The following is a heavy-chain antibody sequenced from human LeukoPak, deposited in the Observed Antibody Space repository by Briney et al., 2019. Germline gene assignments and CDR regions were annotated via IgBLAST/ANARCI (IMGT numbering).Heavy chain of an antibody. D-gene: IGHD1-14*01. CDR3: VRDGSAAGTTLPGRNWFDP. Sequence: ASVKVSCKASGYTFTGYYMHWVRQAPGQGLEWMGWINPSGGSSTSAQKFQGRVTMTRDTSTGTVYMELRSLRYDDTAVYYCVRDGSAAGTTLPGRNWFDPWGQGTLVTVSS. CDR2: INPSGGSS. CDR1: GYTFTGYY. J-gene: IGHJ5*02. V-gene: IGHV1-46*01.